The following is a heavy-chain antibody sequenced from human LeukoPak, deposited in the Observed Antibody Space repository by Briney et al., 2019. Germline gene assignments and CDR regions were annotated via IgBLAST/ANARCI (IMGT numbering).Heavy chain of an antibody. Sequence: GGPLRLSCVASGFTLSSYWMHWARQTPGKGLVWVSRMSSDESTTNYADSVRGRFTISRGNAKNALYLQMNNLRAEDTAIYFCARGRGPYGWFDPWGQGTLVTVSS. J-gene: IGHJ5*02. V-gene: IGHV3-74*01. CDR2: MSSDESTT. CDR1: GFTLSSYW. CDR3: ARGRGPYGWFDP. D-gene: IGHD3-10*01.